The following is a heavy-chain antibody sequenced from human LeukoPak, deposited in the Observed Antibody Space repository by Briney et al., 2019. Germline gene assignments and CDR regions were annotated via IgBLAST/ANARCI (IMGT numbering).Heavy chain of an antibody. J-gene: IGHJ4*02. CDR3: ARRTFGGVIKY. CDR2: IYYSGST. D-gene: IGHD3-16*02. V-gene: IGHV4-59*12. Sequence: SSETLSLTCTVSGGSISSYYWSWIRQPPGKGLEWIGYIYYSGSTNYDPSLKSRVTISVDTSKNQFSLKLSSVTAADTAVYYCARRTFGGVIKYWGQGTLVTVSS. CDR1: GGSISSYY.